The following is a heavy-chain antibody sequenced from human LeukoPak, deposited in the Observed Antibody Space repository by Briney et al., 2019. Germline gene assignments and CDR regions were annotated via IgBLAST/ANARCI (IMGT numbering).Heavy chain of an antibody. CDR3: AGVSGYDYEGYYFDY. V-gene: IGHV3-21*04. Sequence: GGSLTLSCAASGFTFSSYSMNWVRQAPGKGLEWVSSIISSGSYMYYADSVKGRFTIPRDNAKNSLYLQMNSLRAEDTAVYYCAGVSGYDYEGYYFDYWGQGTLVTVSS. CDR2: IISSGSYM. D-gene: IGHD5-12*01. CDR1: GFTFSSYS. J-gene: IGHJ4*02.